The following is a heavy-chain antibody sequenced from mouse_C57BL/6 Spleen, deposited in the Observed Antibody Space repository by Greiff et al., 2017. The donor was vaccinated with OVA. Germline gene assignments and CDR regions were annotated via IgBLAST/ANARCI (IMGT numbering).Heavy chain of an antibody. CDR3: ARRGVVAPYFDY. J-gene: IGHJ2*01. D-gene: IGHD1-1*01. V-gene: IGHV1-80*01. CDR1: GYAFSSYW. Sequence: VQLQQSGAELVKPGASVKISCKASGYAFSSYWMNWVKQRPGKGLEWIGQIYPGDGDTNYNGKFKGKATLTADKSSSTAYMQLSSLTSEDSAVYFCARRGVVAPYFDYWGQGTTLTVSS. CDR2: IYPGDGDT.